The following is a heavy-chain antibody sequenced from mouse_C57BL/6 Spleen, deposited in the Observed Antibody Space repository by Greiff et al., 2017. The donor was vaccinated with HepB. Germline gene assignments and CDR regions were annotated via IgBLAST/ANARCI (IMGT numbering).Heavy chain of an antibody. Sequence: QVQLKQPGAELVRPGTSVKLSCKASGYTFTSYWMHWVKQRPGQGLEWIGVIDPSDSYTNYNQKFKGKATLTVDTSSSTAYMQLSSLTSEDSAVYYCAPNWFDYWGQGTTLTVSS. D-gene: IGHD4-1*01. J-gene: IGHJ2*01. CDR1: GYTFTSYW. CDR2: IDPSDSYT. V-gene: IGHV1-59*01. CDR3: APNWFDY.